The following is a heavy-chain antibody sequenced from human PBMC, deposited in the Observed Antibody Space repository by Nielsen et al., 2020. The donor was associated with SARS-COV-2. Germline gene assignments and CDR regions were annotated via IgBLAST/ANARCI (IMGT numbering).Heavy chain of an antibody. J-gene: IGHJ4*02. CDR2: ISYDGSNK. V-gene: IGHV3-30-3*01. CDR3: AREVGLHGLDY. CDR1: GFTFSNYD. Sequence: GGSLRLSCVVSGFTFSNYDMTWVRQAPGKGLEWVAVISYDGSNKYYADSVKGRFTISRDNSKNTLYLQMNSLRAEDTAVYYCAREVGLHGLDYWGQGTLVTVSS. D-gene: IGHD4-11*01.